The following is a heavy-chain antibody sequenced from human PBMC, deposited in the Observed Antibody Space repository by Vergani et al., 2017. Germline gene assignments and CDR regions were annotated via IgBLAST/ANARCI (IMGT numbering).Heavy chain of an antibody. J-gene: IGHJ6*02. CDR1: GGSISSHY. Sequence: QVQLPESGPGLVKPSETLSLTCTVSGGSISSHYWSWIRQPPGKGLELIGYTYYSGSTNYNPSLKSRVTIAVDTSKNQFSLKLSSVTAADTAVYYCARVLYYGMDVWGQGTTVTVSS. V-gene: IGHV4-59*11. CDR3: ARVLYYGMDV. CDR2: TYYSGST.